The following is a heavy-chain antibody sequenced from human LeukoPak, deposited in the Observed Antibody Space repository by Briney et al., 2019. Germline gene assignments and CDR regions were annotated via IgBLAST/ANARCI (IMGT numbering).Heavy chain of an antibody. V-gene: IGHV1-2*02. D-gene: IGHD6-13*01. CDR2: INPNSAGT. Sequence: ASVKVSCKASRYTFTGYYIHWVRQAPGQGLEWMGWINPNSAGTNYAQKFQGRVTMTRDTSINAAYMELSRLRSDDTAVYYCARAVAAAGTRAEYFQHWGQGTLVTVSS. CDR1: RYTFTGYY. J-gene: IGHJ1*01. CDR3: ARAVAAAGTRAEYFQH.